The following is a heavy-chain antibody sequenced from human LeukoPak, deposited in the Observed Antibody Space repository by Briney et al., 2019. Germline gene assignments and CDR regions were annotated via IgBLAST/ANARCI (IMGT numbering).Heavy chain of an antibody. D-gene: IGHD3-22*01. V-gene: IGHV3-23*01. CDR2: IGARGTDT. CDR1: GSTFSSYA. Sequence: GESLRLSCAASGSTFSSYAMSWVRQAPGKGLEWVSAIGARGTDTYYADSVKGRLTISRDNSETTLYLQMSSLRAEDTAVYYCAKDLLRYYYDGRGYTDDAWGQGTLVTVSS. CDR3: AKDLLRYYYDGRGYTDDA. J-gene: IGHJ4*02.